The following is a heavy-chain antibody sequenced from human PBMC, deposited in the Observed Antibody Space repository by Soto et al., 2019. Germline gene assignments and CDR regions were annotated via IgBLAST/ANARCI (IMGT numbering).Heavy chain of an antibody. V-gene: IGHV4-39*01. CDR3: ARLHGYCISSSCHGHYAMDV. D-gene: IGHD2-2*01. J-gene: IGHJ6*02. CDR2: IYYSGCT. Sequence: PSETLSLTCTVSSASISSTNYTWGWIRQPPGKGLEWIGNIYYSGCTYYNPSLNSRVTVSVDTSKNQFSLKVTSVTAADTAVYYCARLHGYCISSSCHGHYAMDVWGQGTTVTVSS. CDR1: SASISSTNYT.